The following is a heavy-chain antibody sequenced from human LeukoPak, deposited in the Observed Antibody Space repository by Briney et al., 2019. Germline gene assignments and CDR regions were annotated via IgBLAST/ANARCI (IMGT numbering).Heavy chain of an antibody. J-gene: IGHJ4*02. CDR2: ISGSGGST. V-gene: IGHV3-23*01. CDR3: AKSLYYYGSGSYSVIDY. D-gene: IGHD3-10*01. CDR1: GFTFSSYA. Sequence: GGSLRLSCAASGFTFSSYAMSWVRQAPGKGLEWVSAISGSGGSTYYADSVKGRFTISRDNSKNTLYLQMNSLRAEDTAVYYCAKSLYYYGSGSYSVIDYWGLGNLVTVSS.